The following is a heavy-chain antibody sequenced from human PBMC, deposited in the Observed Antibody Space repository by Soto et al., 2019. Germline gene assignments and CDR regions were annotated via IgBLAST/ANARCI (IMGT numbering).Heavy chain of an antibody. V-gene: IGHV3-30*18. Sequence: GGSLRLSCAASGFTFSSYGMHWVRQAPGKGLEWVAVISYDGSNKYYADSVKGRFTISRDNSKNTLYLQMNSLRAEDTAVYYCAKGCRWELLGCDAFDIWGQGTMVTVSS. CDR1: GFTFSSYG. CDR2: ISYDGSNK. D-gene: IGHD1-26*01. J-gene: IGHJ3*02. CDR3: AKGCRWELLGCDAFDI.